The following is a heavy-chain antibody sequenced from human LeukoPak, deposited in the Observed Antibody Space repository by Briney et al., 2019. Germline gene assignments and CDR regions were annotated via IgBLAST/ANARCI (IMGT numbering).Heavy chain of an antibody. CDR1: GFTFSHYA. CDR2: ISFDGTNK. Sequence: PGGSLRLSCAASGFTFSHYAMHWVRQAPGKGLEWVAIISFDGTNKYYADSVKGRFTISRDNAKNSLYLQMNSLRDEDTAVYYCAHNGGYYGSGSLDYWGQGTLVTVSS. CDR3: AHNGGYYGSGSLDY. J-gene: IGHJ4*02. D-gene: IGHD3-10*01. V-gene: IGHV3-30*03.